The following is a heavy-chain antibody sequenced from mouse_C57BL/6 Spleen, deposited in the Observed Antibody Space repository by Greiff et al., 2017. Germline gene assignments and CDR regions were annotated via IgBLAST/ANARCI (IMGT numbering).Heavy chain of an antibody. CDR1: GFTFSDYG. CDR3: ARTRTGHFDY. Sequence: EVKLMESGGGLVKPGGSLKLSCAASGFTFSDYGMHWVRQAPEKGLEWVAYISSGSSTIYYADTVKGRFTISRDNAKNTLFLQMTSLRSEDTAMYYCARTRTGHFDYWGQGTTLTVSS. D-gene: IGHD4-1*01. V-gene: IGHV5-17*01. J-gene: IGHJ2*01. CDR2: ISSGSSTI.